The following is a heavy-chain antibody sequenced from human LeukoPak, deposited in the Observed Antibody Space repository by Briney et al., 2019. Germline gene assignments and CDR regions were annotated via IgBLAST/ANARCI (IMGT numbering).Heavy chain of an antibody. CDR1: GFTFNSHD. CDR3: ARDYGGPHYFDY. CDR2: ITSASTNYI. J-gene: IGHJ4*02. Sequence: KPGGSLRLSCAASGFTFNSHDMNWVRQAPGEGLEWLSSITSASTNYIYYADSVKGRFTISRDDAKNSLYLQMDSLRAEDTAIYYCARDYGGPHYFDYWGQGTLVTVSS. V-gene: IGHV3-21*01. D-gene: IGHD2-15*01.